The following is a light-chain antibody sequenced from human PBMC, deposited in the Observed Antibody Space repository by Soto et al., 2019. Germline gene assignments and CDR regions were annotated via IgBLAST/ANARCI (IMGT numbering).Light chain of an antibody. Sequence: QSVLTQPPSASGSPGQSVTLSCTGTSSDVGGYNYVSWYQQHPGKAPKLMIYEVSKRPSGVPDRFSGSKSGNTASLTVSGLQAEDEADYYCSSYAGSNIHFGTGTKLTVL. CDR3: SSYAGSNIH. J-gene: IGLJ1*01. V-gene: IGLV2-8*01. CDR2: EVS. CDR1: SSDVGGYNY.